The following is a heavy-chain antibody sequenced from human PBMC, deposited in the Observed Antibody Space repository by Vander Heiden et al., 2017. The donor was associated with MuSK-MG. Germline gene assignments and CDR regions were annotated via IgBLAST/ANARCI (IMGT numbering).Heavy chain of an antibody. V-gene: IGHV1-69*01. D-gene: IGHD3-16*01. J-gene: IGHJ6*03. CDR3: ARVMRTGGYKDV. Sequence: VQLVQSGAEVLQRGSPAKVPCKASGCTFSSYAISWVRQAPGQGLEWMGGIIPIFGTANYSQKFQGRVTSTADESTSTAYMELRSMRSEDTAVYYCARVMRTGGYKDVWGKGTTVTVS. CDR2: IIPIFGTA. CDR1: GCTFSSYA.